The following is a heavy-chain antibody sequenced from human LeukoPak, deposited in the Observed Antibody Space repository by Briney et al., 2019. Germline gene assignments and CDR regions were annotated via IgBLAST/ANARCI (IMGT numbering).Heavy chain of an antibody. CDR2: ISWNSGSI. V-gene: IGHV3-9*01. D-gene: IGHD3-10*01. J-gene: IGHJ4*02. Sequence: PGRSLRLSCAASGFTFDDYAMHWVRQAPGKGLEWVSGISWNSGSIGYADSVKGRFTISRDNAKNSLYLQMNSLRAEDTAVYYCATELTMIRGVHFDSWGQGTLVTVSS. CDR1: GFTFDDYA. CDR3: ATELTMIRGVHFDS.